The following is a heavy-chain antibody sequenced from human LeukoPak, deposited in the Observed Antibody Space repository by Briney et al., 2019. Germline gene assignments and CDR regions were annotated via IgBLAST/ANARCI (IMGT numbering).Heavy chain of an antibody. V-gene: IGHV3-11*04. CDR3: ARADCSSSSCYELDY. CDR2: ISSSGRTI. Sequence: GGSLRLSCAGSGFTFNDYYMSWIRQAPGKGLEWVSYISSSGRTIYYADSVKGRFTISRDSAKNSLYLQMNSLRAEDTAVYYCARADCSSSSCYELDYWGQGTLVTVSS. CDR1: GFTFNDYY. D-gene: IGHD2-2*01. J-gene: IGHJ4*02.